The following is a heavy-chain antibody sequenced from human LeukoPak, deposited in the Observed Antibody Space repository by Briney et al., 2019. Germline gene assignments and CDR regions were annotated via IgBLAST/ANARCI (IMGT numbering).Heavy chain of an antibody. V-gene: IGHV3-7*01. CDR2: IKQDGSEK. CDR1: GFTFSSYW. Sequence: PGGSLRLSCAASGFTFSSYWMSWVRQAPGKGLEWVANIKQDGSEKYYVDSVKGRFTISRDNAKNSLYLQMNSLRAEDTAVYYCVREGGDYGDADGYWGQGTLVTVSS. D-gene: IGHD4-17*01. J-gene: IGHJ4*02. CDR3: VREGGDYGDADGY.